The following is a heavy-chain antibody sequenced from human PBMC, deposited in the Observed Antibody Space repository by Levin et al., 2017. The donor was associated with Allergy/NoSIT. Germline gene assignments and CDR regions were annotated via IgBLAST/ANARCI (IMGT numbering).Heavy chain of an antibody. J-gene: IGHJ6*02. V-gene: IGHV4-61*01. CDR1: GDSLKSGTYY. CDR2: VFWGGST. D-gene: IGHD3-16*01. Sequence: RTSETLSLTCNVSGDSLKSGTYYWTWIRQPPGKGLEWIGYVFWGGSTNSNPSLKSRVTISQDTSRNQFSLELRSVTAADTAVYYCARINTGLQGGVYYYYGMDVWGQGTTVTVSS. CDR3: ARINTGLQGGVYYYYGMDV.